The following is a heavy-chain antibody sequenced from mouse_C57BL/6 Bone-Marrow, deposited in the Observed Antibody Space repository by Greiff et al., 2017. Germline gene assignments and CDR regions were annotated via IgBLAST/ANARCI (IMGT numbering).Heavy chain of an antibody. CDR1: GFTFSSYT. V-gene: IGHV5-9*01. D-gene: IGHD1-1*01. Sequence: EVQLVESGGGLVKPGGSLKLSCAASGFTFSSYTMSWVRQTPEKRLEWVATISGGGGNTYYPERAKGRLPISRDNAKNTLYLQMSSRRSEDTALYYCARRQLRSWFAYWGQGTLVTVSA. CDR3: ARRQLRSWFAY. J-gene: IGHJ3*01. CDR2: ISGGGGNT.